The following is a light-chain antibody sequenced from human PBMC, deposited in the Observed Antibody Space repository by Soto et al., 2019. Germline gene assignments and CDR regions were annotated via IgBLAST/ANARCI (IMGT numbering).Light chain of an antibody. V-gene: IGKV4-1*01. Sequence: DIVVTQSPDSLAVSLGERATINCKSSQSVLYSSTNKNYLAWYQQKPGQPPKLLIYWASTRESGVPGRFSGSGSETDFTLTISSLQAEDVAVYYCQQYYSLPRTFGQGTKVEIK. CDR3: QQYYSLPRT. J-gene: IGKJ1*01. CDR1: QSVLYSSTNKNY. CDR2: WAS.